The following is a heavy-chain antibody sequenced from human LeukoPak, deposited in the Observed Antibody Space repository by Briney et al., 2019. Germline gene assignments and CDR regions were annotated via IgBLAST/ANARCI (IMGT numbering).Heavy chain of an antibody. Sequence: ASVKGSCKASGYTFTSYYMHWVRQAPGQGLEWMGIINPSGGSTSYAQKFQGRVTMTRDTSTSTVYMELSSLRSEDTAVYYCARYSVDSSGYYRYYFDYWGQGTLVTVSS. V-gene: IGHV1-46*01. CDR1: GYTFTSYY. D-gene: IGHD3-22*01. J-gene: IGHJ4*02. CDR2: INPSGGST. CDR3: ARYSVDSSGYYRYYFDY.